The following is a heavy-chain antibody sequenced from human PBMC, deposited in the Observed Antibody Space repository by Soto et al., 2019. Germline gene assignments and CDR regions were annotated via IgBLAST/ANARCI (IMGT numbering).Heavy chain of an antibody. CDR2: IWYDGSNK. J-gene: IGHJ6*02. CDR1: GFTFSSYG. D-gene: IGHD3-22*01. V-gene: IGHV3-33*01. Sequence: GGSLRLSCAASGFTFSSYGMHWVRQAPGAGLEWVAVIWYDGSNKYYADSVKGRFTISRDNSKNTLYLQMNSLRAEDTAVYYCARDTYPWASGYWDGLAVWGQGTTVTVSS. CDR3: ARDTYPWASGYWDGLAV.